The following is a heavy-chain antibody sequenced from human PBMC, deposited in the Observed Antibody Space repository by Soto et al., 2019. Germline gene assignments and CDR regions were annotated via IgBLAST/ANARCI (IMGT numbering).Heavy chain of an antibody. D-gene: IGHD6-19*01. CDR3: ANSGNSAYYYYGMDV. CDR1: GGTFSSYA. J-gene: IGHJ6*02. CDR2: IIPIFGTA. V-gene: IGHV1-69*06. Sequence: GASVKVSCKASGGTFSSYAISWVLQAPGQGLEWMGGIIPIFGTANYAQKFQGRVTITADKSTSTAYMELSSLRSEDTAVYYCANSGNSAYYYYGMDVWGQGTTVTVSS.